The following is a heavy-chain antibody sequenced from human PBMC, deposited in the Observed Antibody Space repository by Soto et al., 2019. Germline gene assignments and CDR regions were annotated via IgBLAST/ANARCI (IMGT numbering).Heavy chain of an antibody. V-gene: IGHV3-30*18. CDR3: AKDRLKSSSWYGVYGMDV. J-gene: IGHJ6*02. D-gene: IGHD6-13*01. CDR2: ISYDGSNK. CDR1: GFAFSSYG. Sequence: PGGSLRLSCAASGFAFSSYGMHWVRQAPGKGLEWVAVISYDGSNKYYADSVKGRFTISRDNSKNTLYLQMNSLRAEDTAVYYCAKDRLKSSSWYGVYGMDVWGQGTTVTVSS.